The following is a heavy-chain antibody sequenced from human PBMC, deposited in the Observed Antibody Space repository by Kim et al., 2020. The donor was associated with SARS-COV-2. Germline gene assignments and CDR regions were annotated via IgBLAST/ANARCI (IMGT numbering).Heavy chain of an antibody. CDR1: GIIFSKYG. CDR3: ARPRQNFYYYCGMDV. Sequence: GGSLRLSCAASGIIFSKYGMPWVRQAPGRGLEWVAVISNDGTNSYYADSVKGRFTISRDDSKNTLYLQMNSLRAADTAVYYCARPRQNFYYYCGMDVWGQGTSVTVSS. V-gene: IGHV3-30*12. CDR2: ISNDGTNS. J-gene: IGHJ6*02.